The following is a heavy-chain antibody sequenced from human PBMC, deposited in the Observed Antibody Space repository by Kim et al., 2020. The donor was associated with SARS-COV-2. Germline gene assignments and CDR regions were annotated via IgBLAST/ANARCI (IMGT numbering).Heavy chain of an antibody. Sequence: NYAQKLQGRVTMTTDTSTSTAYMELRSLRSDDTAVYYCARNGYSGSEAGYWGQGTLVTVSS. D-gene: IGHD5-12*01. J-gene: IGHJ4*02. V-gene: IGHV1-18*01. CDR3: ARNGYSGSEAGY.